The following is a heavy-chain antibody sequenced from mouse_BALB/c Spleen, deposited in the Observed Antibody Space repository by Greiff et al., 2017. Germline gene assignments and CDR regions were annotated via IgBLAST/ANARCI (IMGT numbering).Heavy chain of an antibody. D-gene: IGHD2-10*02. J-gene: IGHJ4*01. V-gene: IGHV5-6-3*01. CDR3: AREYGNYAMDY. CDR1: GFTFSSYG. CDR2: INSNGGST. Sequence: DVKLQESGGGLVQPGGSLKLSCAASGFTFSSYGMSWVRQTPDKRLELVATINSNGGSTYYPDSVKGRFTISRDNAKNTLYLQMSSLKSEDTAMYYCAREYGNYAMDYWGQGTSVTVSS.